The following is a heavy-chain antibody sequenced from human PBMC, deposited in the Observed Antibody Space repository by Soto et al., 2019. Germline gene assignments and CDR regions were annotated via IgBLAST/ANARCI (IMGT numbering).Heavy chain of an antibody. J-gene: IGHJ6*02. V-gene: IGHV5-51*01. CDR3: ARHVNNPRERMDV. CDR1: GYSFTSYW. Sequence: GESLKISCKGSGYSFTSYWIGWVRQMPGKDLEWMGIIYPGDSDTRYSPSFQGQVTISADKSISTAYLQWSSLKASDTAMYYCARHVNNPRERMDVWGQGTTVTVSS. CDR2: IYPGDSDT. D-gene: IGHD1-20*01.